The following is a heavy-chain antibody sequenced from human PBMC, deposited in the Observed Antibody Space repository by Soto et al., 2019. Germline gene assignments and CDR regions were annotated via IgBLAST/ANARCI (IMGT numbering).Heavy chain of an antibody. D-gene: IGHD2-8*01. CDR3: ARHPTIAELMVYATHYFDH. CDR2: IYYTGST. Sequence: QLQLQESGPGLVKPSETLSLTCTVSGGSISSTTYYWGWIRQPPGKGLEWIGSIYYTGSTHYNPALKSRVTISVDTSKNQFALKLSSVTAAGTAVYYCARHPTIAELMVYATHYFDHWGQGTLVTVSS. V-gene: IGHV4-39*01. J-gene: IGHJ4*02. CDR1: GGSISSTTYY.